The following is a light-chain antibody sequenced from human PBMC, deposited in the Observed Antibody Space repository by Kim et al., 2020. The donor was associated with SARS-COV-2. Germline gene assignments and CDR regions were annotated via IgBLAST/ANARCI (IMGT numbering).Light chain of an antibody. CDR1: QGISKY. J-gene: IGKJ4*01. CDR3: QKYNSAPLT. Sequence: ASVGERITITRRESQGISKYLAWYQQKPGKVPKLLSYAASTLQSGVPSRFSGSGSGKDFTLTISSLQPEDVATYYGQKYNSAPLTFGGGTKVDIK. CDR2: AAS. V-gene: IGKV1-27*01.